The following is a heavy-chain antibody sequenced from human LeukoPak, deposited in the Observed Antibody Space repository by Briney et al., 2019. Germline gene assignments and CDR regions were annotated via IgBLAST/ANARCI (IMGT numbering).Heavy chain of an antibody. Sequence: RPSETLSLTCAVYGGSFSGYYWSWIRQPPGKGLEWIGEINHSGSTNYNPSLKSRVTISVDTSKNQFSLKLSPVTAADTAVYYCARASSGYYLAYYYYYMDVWGKGTTVTISS. J-gene: IGHJ6*03. CDR1: GGSFSGYY. CDR3: ARASSGYYLAYYYYYMDV. V-gene: IGHV4-34*01. D-gene: IGHD3-22*01. CDR2: INHSGST.